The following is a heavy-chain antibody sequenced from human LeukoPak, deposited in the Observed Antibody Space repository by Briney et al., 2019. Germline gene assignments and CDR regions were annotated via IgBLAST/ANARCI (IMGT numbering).Heavy chain of an antibody. CDR2: IYYSGST. J-gene: IGHJ5*02. CDR3: ARGSSFRFLEWFTGGWFDP. CDR1: GGSISSYY. D-gene: IGHD3-3*01. V-gene: IGHV4-59*01. Sequence: SETLSLTCTVSGGSISSYYWSWIRQPPGKGLEWIGYIYYSGSTNYNPSLKSRVTISVDTSKNQFSLKLSSVTAADTAVYYCARGSSFRFLEWFTGGWFDPWGQGTLVTVSS.